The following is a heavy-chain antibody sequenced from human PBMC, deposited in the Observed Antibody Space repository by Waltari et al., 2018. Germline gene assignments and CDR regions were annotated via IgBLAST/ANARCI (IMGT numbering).Heavy chain of an antibody. Sequence: EVQLVESGGGLVKPGGSLRLSCAASGFTFSSDSMTWLRQAPGKGLDWVSSISSSSSYIYYADSVKGRFTISRDNAKNSLYLQMNSLRAEDTAVYYCARDRRMVYGDYWGQGTLVTVSS. CDR2: ISSSSSYI. CDR3: ARDRRMVYGDY. V-gene: IGHV3-21*01. D-gene: IGHD2-8*01. CDR1: GFTFSSDS. J-gene: IGHJ4*02.